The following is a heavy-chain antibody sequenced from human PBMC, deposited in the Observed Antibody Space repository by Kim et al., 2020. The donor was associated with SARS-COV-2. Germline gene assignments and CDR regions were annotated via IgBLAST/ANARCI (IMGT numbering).Heavy chain of an antibody. CDR1: GFTFSSYG. CDR3: AKDQAVTTPGEEKD. D-gene: IGHD4-17*01. Sequence: GGSLRLSCAASGFTFSSYGMHWVRQAPGKGLEWVAVIWYDGSNKYYADSVKGRFTISRDNSKNTLYLQMNSLRAEDTAVYYCAKDQAVTTPGEEKDWGQGTLVTVSS. J-gene: IGHJ4*02. V-gene: IGHV3-33*06. CDR2: IWYDGSNK.